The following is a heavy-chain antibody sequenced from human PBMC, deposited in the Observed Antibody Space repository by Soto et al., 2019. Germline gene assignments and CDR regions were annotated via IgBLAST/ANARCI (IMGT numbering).Heavy chain of an antibody. Sequence: ASVKVSCKASGYTFTSYGISWVRQAPGQGLEWMGWTSAYNGNTNYAQKLQGRVTMTTDTSTSTAYMELRSLRSDDTAVYYCARDHGITIFGVYTHSPPGYNWFDPWGQGTLVTVAS. CDR3: ARDHGITIFGVYTHSPPGYNWFDP. CDR1: GYTFTSYG. J-gene: IGHJ5*02. V-gene: IGHV1-18*01. CDR2: TSAYNGNT. D-gene: IGHD3-3*01.